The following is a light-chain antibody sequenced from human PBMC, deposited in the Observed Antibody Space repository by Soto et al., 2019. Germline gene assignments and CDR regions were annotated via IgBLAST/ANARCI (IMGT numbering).Light chain of an antibody. CDR3: QQYNSYPWT. Sequence: DVKMSQSASTLSASIGDRVTITCRASQSISSWLAWYQQKPGKAPKLLIYDASSLESGVPSRFSGSGSGTEFTLTITSLQPDDFATYYCQQYNSYPWTFGQGTKVAIK. J-gene: IGKJ1*01. CDR1: QSISSW. CDR2: DAS. V-gene: IGKV1-5*01.